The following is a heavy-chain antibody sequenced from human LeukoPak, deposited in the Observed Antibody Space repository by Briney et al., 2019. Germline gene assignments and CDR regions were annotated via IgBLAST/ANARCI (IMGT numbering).Heavy chain of an antibody. CDR1: GGPIFSYY. CDR3: ARLKFYDSTGYSPGHYMKV. CDR2: LYPGVGT. V-gene: IGHV4-4*07. J-gene: IGHJ6*03. D-gene: IGHD3-22*01. Sequence: PSETLSLTCTVSGGPIFSYYWSWIRQTAGKGLEWIGRLYPGVGTDYNPSLKSRVTMSVDTSKKQFALKLSAVTAADTAVYYCARLKFYDSTGYSPGHYMKVWGKGTTVTVSS.